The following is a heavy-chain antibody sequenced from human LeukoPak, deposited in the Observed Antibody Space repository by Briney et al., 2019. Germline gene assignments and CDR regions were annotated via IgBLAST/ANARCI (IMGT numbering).Heavy chain of an antibody. CDR2: INPNSGGT. CDR3: ARDLYDSSGYAYYYYMDV. CDR1: GYTFTGDY. Sequence: APVKVSCKASGYTFTGDYMHWVRQAPGQGLEWMGRINPNSGGTNYAQKFQGRVTMTRDTSISTAYMELSRLRSDDTAVYYCARDLYDSSGYAYYYYMDVWGKGTTVTVSS. V-gene: IGHV1-2*06. J-gene: IGHJ6*03. D-gene: IGHD3-22*01.